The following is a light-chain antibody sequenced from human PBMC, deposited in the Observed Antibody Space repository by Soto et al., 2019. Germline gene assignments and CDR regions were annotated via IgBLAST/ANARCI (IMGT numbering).Light chain of an antibody. J-gene: IGKJ4*01. Sequence: EIVLTQSPATLSVALGHSAILSCRTSQSVSLSLAGYQMRPGQPPRILIYGASTRATDIPARFSGSWSGAYFTRTSSRLEPEDFAVYYCPQYGSSPRALTFGGGTKVDI. CDR2: GAS. V-gene: IGKV3-20*01. CDR1: QSVSLS. CDR3: PQYGSSPRALT.